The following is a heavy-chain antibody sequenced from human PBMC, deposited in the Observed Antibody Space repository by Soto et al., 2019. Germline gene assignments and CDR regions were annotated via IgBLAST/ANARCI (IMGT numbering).Heavy chain of an antibody. Sequence: PGGSLRLSCAASGFTFRSSWMSWDRPPPGNGLEWVANIKDDGSETYYVDSVKGRFTISRDNAKNSLYLQMNSLRVEDTAVYYCVNSYAARGWYEGSDYWGRGTVVTVSS. D-gene: IGHD6-19*01. CDR2: IKDDGSET. CDR1: GFTFRSSW. CDR3: VNSYAARGWYEGSDY. J-gene: IGHJ4*02. V-gene: IGHV3-7*03.